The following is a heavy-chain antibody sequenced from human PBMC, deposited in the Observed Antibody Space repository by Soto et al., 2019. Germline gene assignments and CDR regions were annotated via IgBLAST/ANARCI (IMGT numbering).Heavy chain of an antibody. CDR3: AKCWYYGSGSYYPFDY. D-gene: IGHD3-10*01. J-gene: IGHJ4*02. V-gene: IGHV3-48*01. Sequence: PGGSLRLSCAASEFTFSHYSMNWVRQAPGKGLQWVSYISRSGTTIYYADSVKGRFIISRDNAKNSLFLQMNSLRAEDTAVYYCAKCWYYGSGSYYPFDYWGQGTLVTVSS. CDR1: EFTFSHYS. CDR2: ISRSGTTI.